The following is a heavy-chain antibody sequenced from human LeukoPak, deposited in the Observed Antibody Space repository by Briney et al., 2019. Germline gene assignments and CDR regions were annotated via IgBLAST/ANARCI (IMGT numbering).Heavy chain of an antibody. D-gene: IGHD2/OR15-2a*01. CDR3: AKDQRFALSNYDY. J-gene: IGHJ4*02. CDR2: ISGSGGST. V-gene: IGHV3-23*01. CDR1: GFTFSSYA. Sequence: GGSLRLSCAASGFTFSSYAMSWVRQAPGKGLEWVSGISGSGGSTYYADSVKGRFTISRDNSNNTLYLQMTSLRAEDTVVYYCAKDQRFALSNYDYWGQGTLVTVSS.